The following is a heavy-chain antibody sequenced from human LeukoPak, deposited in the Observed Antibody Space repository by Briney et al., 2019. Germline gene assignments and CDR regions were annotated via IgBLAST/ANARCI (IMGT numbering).Heavy chain of an antibody. V-gene: IGHV3-73*01. J-gene: IGHJ5*02. CDR2: IKTKSYSYAT. CDR3: ARDRWGYGPENWFDP. D-gene: IGHD3-10*01. Sequence: GGSLKLSCEASGLSVSGSLIHWVRQASGKGLEWVGHIKTKSYSYATGYAASLKGRFAISRDDSKNTAYLQMNSLRAEDTAVYYCARDRWGYGPENWFDPWGQGTLVTVSS. CDR1: GLSVSGSL.